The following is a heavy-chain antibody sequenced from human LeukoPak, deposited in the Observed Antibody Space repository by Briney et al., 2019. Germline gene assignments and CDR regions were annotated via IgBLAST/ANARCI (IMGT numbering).Heavy chain of an antibody. D-gene: IGHD6-19*01. Sequence: ASVKVSCKAFGYTLTSYYVHWVRQAPGQGLEWMGLINPGAGSTSYAQRLQDRVTMTRDTSTSTVYMELSSLRSEDTAVYYCARVNGGWYYFDYWGLGTLVTVSS. CDR3: ARVNGGWYYFDY. J-gene: IGHJ4*02. CDR1: GYTLTSYY. V-gene: IGHV1-46*01. CDR2: INPGAGST.